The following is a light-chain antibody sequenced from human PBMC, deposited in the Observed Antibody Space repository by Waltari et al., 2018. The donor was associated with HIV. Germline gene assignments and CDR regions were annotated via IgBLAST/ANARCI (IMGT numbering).Light chain of an antibody. CDR2: RTS. Sequence: EIVLTQSPGTLSLSPGERATLSCRASQSFAGTFLAWYQKKPGQAPRLRLYRTSSRATGIPDRFSGSVSGTDFTLTILRLEPEDFAVYYCQQYGYTPYTFGQGTKLEIK. CDR1: QSFAGTF. V-gene: IGKV3-20*01. J-gene: IGKJ2*01. CDR3: QQYGYTPYT.